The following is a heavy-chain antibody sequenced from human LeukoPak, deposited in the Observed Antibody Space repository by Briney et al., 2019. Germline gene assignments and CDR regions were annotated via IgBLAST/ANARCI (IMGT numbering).Heavy chain of an antibody. CDR3: ARGDYGDYVADY. CDR2: INHSGST. V-gene: IGHV4-34*01. J-gene: IGHJ4*02. D-gene: IGHD4-17*01. CDR1: GGSFCDYY. Sequence: SETLSLTCAVYGGSFCDYYWSWIRQPPGKGLEWIGEINHSGSTNYNPSLKSRVTISVDTSKNQFSLKLSSVTAADTAVYYCARGDYGDYVADYWGQGTLVTVSS.